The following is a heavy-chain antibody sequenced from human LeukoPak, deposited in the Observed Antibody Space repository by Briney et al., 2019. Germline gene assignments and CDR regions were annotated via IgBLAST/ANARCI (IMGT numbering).Heavy chain of an antibody. Sequence: SQTLSLTCSVSGGSISSGSYYWSWIRQHPGKGLEWIGYIYYSGSTYNPSLKSRVTISVDTSKNQFSLKLNSVTAADTAVYYCARLYDSFRAFDIWGQGTIITVSS. D-gene: IGHD2-8*01. CDR1: GGSISSGSYY. CDR2: IYYSGST. V-gene: IGHV4-31*03. J-gene: IGHJ3*02. CDR3: ARLYDSFRAFDI.